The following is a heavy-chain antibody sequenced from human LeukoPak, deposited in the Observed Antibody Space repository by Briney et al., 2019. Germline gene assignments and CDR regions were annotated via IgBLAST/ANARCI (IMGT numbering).Heavy chain of an antibody. CDR3: ARVLQMATIGLSY. Sequence: GGSLRLSCAASGFTVFSNYMSWVRQAPGEGLEWVSYISSSGSTIYYTDSVKGRFTISRDNAKNSLYLQMNSLRAEDTAVYYCARVLQMATIGLSYWGQGTLVTVSS. J-gene: IGHJ4*02. CDR2: ISSSGSTI. D-gene: IGHD5-24*01. CDR1: GFTVFSNY. V-gene: IGHV3-11*04.